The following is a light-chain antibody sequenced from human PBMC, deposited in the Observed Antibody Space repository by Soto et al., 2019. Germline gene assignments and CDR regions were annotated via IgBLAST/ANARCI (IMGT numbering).Light chain of an antibody. CDR3: CSYVGDHTLV. CDR2: EVT. CDR1: HNL. Sequence: QSVLTQPASVSGSPGQSITISCSGTHNLVSWYQHVTGKGPRLIIYEVTARTSGVSSRFSGSKSVDTASLIISGLQAEDEAIYYCCSYVGDHTLVFGGGTKLTVL. J-gene: IGLJ3*02. V-gene: IGLV2-23*02.